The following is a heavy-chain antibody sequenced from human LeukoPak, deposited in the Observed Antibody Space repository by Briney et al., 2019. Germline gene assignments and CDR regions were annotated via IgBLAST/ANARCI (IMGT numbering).Heavy chain of an antibody. V-gene: IGHV4-34*01. Sequence: SGTLSLTCAVSGVSFSGYYWSWIRQPPGKGPEWIAEINHRGTTHYNPSLKSGVNISADTSKTQFSLHLDSGTAADTAVYYCARSWAGMYYPFYYFDYWGQGTLVSVSS. J-gene: IGHJ4*02. CDR1: GVSFSGYY. CDR2: INHRGTT. D-gene: IGHD1-26*01. CDR3: ARSWAGMYYPFYYFDY.